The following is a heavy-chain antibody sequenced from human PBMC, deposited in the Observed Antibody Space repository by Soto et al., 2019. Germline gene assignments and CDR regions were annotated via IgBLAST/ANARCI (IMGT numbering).Heavy chain of an antibody. CDR3: ARNVDTAMVTGGAFDI. D-gene: IGHD5-18*01. CDR2: IYYSGST. Sequence: QVQLQESGPGLVKPSQTLSLTCTVSGGSISSGGYYWSWIRQHPGKGLEWIGYIYYSGSTYYNPALKSRVTISVDTSKNQFSRKLSSVTAADTAVYYCARNVDTAMVTGGAFDIWGQGTMVTVSS. CDR1: GGSISSGGYY. V-gene: IGHV4-31*03. J-gene: IGHJ3*02.